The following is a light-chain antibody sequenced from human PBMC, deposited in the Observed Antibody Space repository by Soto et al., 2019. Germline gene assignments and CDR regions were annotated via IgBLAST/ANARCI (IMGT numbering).Light chain of an antibody. CDR1: QSLLHSNGDNY. J-gene: IGKJ4*01. CDR2: LGS. CDR3: LQRLHSPLS. Sequence: DTVMTQSPLSLSVTPGEPASISCRSSQSLLHSNGDNYLDWYVQKPGQSPQLLIYLGSNRASGVPETFSGSESGTDFTLKISRLEADDVAVYYCLQRLHSPLSFGGGPKVEIK. V-gene: IGKV2-28*01.